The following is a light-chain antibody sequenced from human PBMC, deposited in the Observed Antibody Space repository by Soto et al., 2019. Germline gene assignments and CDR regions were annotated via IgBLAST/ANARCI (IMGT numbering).Light chain of an antibody. CDR2: DAS. J-gene: IGKJ1*01. CDR3: QQRSNWPPWT. Sequence: EIVLTQSPATLSLSPGERATLSCRASQSVSSYLAWYQQKPGQAPRRLIYDASNRATGIPARFSGSGSGTDVTITISSLEPEDFVVYYCQQRSNWPPWTFGQGTKVEIK. CDR1: QSVSSY. V-gene: IGKV3-11*01.